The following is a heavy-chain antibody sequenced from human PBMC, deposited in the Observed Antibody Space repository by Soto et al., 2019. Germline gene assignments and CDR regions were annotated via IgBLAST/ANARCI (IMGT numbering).Heavy chain of an antibody. Sequence: GGSLRLSCAVSGFICSSYDMSWVRQAPGKGLEWVSTILVGGSTHYEDSVKGRFTISRDTSKNTVYLQMNSLTAGDTAVYYCAKATETGGGAFEIYGHGTLVTVSS. V-gene: IGHV3-23*01. CDR3: AKATETGGGAFEI. CDR2: ILVGGST. CDR1: GFICSSYD. J-gene: IGHJ3*02. D-gene: IGHD2-8*02.